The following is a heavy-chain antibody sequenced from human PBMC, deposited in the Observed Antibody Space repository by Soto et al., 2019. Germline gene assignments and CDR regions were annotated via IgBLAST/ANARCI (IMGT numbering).Heavy chain of an antibody. Sequence: PGESLKISCRGSGYSFTGYWISWVRQRPGKGLEGMGRIDPSDSYTNYSPSFQGHVTISADKSISTAYLQWSSLKASDTAMYYCARHYCSSTSCRVYYYYGMDVWGQGTTVTVSS. CDR2: IDPSDSYT. J-gene: IGHJ6*02. CDR1: GYSFTGYW. CDR3: ARHYCSSTSCRVYYYYGMDV. D-gene: IGHD2-2*01. V-gene: IGHV5-10-1*01.